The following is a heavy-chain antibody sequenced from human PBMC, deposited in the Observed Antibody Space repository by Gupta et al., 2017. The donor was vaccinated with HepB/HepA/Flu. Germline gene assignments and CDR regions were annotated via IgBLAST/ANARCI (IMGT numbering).Heavy chain of an antibody. J-gene: IGHJ6*03. CDR2: IYPGDSDT. Sequence: EVQLVQSGAEVKKPGESLKIYCKGSGYSFTSYWIGWVRQMAGKGLEGMGIIYPGDSDTRYSPSFQGQVTISADKSISTAYLQCSSLKASDTAMYYCARHIGIAVADVHYYYYMDVWGKGTTVTGAS. V-gene: IGHV5-51*01. CDR1: GYSFTSYW. CDR3: ARHIGIAVADVHYYYYMDV. D-gene: IGHD6-19*01.